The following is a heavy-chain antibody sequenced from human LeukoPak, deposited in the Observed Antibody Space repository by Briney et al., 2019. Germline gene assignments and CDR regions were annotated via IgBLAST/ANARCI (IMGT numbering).Heavy chain of an antibody. V-gene: IGHV4-59*01. Sequence: SETLSLTCTVSGGSISSYYWSWIRQPPGKGLEWIGYIYYSGSTNYNPSLKSRVTISVDTSKNQFSLKLSSVTAADTAVYYCARAGSYYYYYYMDVWGKGTTVTVSS. D-gene: IGHD1-26*01. CDR3: ARAGSYYYYYYMDV. CDR1: GGSISSYY. J-gene: IGHJ6*03. CDR2: IYYSGST.